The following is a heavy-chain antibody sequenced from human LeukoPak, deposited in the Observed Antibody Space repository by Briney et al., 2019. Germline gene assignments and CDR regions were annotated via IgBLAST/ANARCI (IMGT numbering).Heavy chain of an antibody. CDR1: GGSISSSSYY. CDR2: IYYSGST. CDR3: ARAAYCSGGSCYETNWFDP. Sequence: SETLSLTCTVSGGSISSSSYYWGWIRQPPGKGLEWIGSIYYSGSTYYNPSLKSRVTISVDTSKNQFSLKLSSVTAANTAVYYCARAAYCSGGSCYETNWFDPWGQGTLVTVSS. V-gene: IGHV4-39*07. J-gene: IGHJ5*02. D-gene: IGHD2-15*01.